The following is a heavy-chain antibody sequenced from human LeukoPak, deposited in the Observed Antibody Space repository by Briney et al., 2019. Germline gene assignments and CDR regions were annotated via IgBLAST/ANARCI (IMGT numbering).Heavy chain of an antibody. V-gene: IGHV3-23*01. CDR3: AKGSYSSGWDS. CDR2: ISGSGGST. J-gene: IGHJ4*02. D-gene: IGHD6-19*01. CDR1: GFTFSSYA. Sequence: GGSLRLSCAASGFTFSSYAMSWVRQAPGKGLEWVSGISGSGGSTYYADSVKGRFIISGDNSKNTLYLQMNSLRAEDTAVYYCAKGSYSSGWDSWGQGTLVTVSS.